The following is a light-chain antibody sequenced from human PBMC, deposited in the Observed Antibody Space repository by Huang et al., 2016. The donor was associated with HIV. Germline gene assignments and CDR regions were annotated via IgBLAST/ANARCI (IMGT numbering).Light chain of an antibody. CDR1: QTIRGN. V-gene: IGKV3-15*01. CDR3: QQYNNWPRT. CDR2: DAS. Sequence: EIVMTQSPATLSVSPGERVTLSCRSSQTIRGNLAWYHQKPGQAPRLLIDDASTRATGVPARFSGSGSGTEFTLTISSLQTEDFAVYYCQQYNNWPRTFGQGTKVEIK. J-gene: IGKJ1*01.